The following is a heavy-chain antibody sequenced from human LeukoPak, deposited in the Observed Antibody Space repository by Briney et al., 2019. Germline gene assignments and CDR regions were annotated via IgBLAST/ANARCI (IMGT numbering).Heavy chain of an antibody. Sequence: SETLSLTCTVSGGSISSHYRSWIRQPPGKGLEWIGYIYYSGSTNYNPSLKSRVTISVDTSKNQFSLKLSSVTAADTAVYYCARDTGGANFDYWGQGTLVTVSS. J-gene: IGHJ4*02. V-gene: IGHV4-59*11. D-gene: IGHD2-8*02. CDR2: IYYSGST. CDR3: ARDTGGANFDY. CDR1: GGSISSHY.